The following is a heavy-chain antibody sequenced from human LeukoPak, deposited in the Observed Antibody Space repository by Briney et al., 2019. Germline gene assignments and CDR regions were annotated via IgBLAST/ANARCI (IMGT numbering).Heavy chain of an antibody. D-gene: IGHD6-6*01. CDR3: ARDRYGSSSKRGMDY. J-gene: IGHJ4*02. CDR1: GGTFSSYA. CDR2: IIPIFGTA. V-gene: IGHV1-69*13. Sequence: GASVKVSCKASGGTFSSYAISWVRQAPGQGLEWMGGIIPIFGTANYAQKFQGRVTITADESTSTAYMELSSLRSEDTAVYYCARDRYGSSSKRGMDYWGQGTLVTVSS.